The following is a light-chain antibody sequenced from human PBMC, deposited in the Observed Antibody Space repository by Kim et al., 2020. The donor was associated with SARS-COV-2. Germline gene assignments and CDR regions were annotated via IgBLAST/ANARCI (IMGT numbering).Light chain of an antibody. Sequence: GPRVTICCAGGSSPIGANTVSWYQQCPGPAPKLLIYGDDQRPSGVPARFSGSKSGTSASLAISGLQSGDDADYFCATWDDGLYGRVFGGGTQLTVL. J-gene: IGLJ3*02. CDR2: GDD. CDR1: SSPIGANT. V-gene: IGLV1-44*01. CDR3: ATWDDGLYGRV.